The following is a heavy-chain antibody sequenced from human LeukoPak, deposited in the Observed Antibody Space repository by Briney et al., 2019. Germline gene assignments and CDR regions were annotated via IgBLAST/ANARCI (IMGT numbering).Heavy chain of an antibody. Sequence: GGSLRLSCAASGFTFSSFGMHWVRQAPGKGLEWVAVISYDGSNRYYADSVKGRFTISRDNAKNSLYLQMNSLRAEDTAVYYCARDPSLVALPLDYWGQGTLVTVSS. D-gene: IGHD5-12*01. CDR3: ARDPSLVALPLDY. J-gene: IGHJ4*02. CDR2: ISYDGSNR. CDR1: GFTFSSFG. V-gene: IGHV3-30*03.